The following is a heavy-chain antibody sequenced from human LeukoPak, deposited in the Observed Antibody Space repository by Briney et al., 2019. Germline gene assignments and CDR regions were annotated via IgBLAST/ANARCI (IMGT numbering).Heavy chain of an antibody. D-gene: IGHD6-13*01. V-gene: IGHV3-48*01. CDR3: ARDGGSSWYGAFDI. J-gene: IGHJ3*02. Sequence: GGSLRLSCAASGFIFSTYSMHCVRQSPGEGLEGVSYISSSSSAIYYADSLKGRFTISRDNANNSMYLQMNSLRAEDTAVFYCARDGGSSWYGAFDIWGQGTMVTVSS. CDR1: GFIFSTYS. CDR2: ISSSSSAI.